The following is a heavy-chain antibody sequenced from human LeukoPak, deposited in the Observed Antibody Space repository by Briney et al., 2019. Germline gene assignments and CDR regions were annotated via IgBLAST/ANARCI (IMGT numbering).Heavy chain of an antibody. CDR3: AKDLGQYQLLFYFDY. CDR1: GFTFSSYG. J-gene: IGHJ4*02. Sequence: PGRSLRLSCAASGFTFSSYGMHWVRQAPGKGLEWVAVIWYGGSNRYSADSVKGRFTISRDNSKNTLYLQMNSLRAEDTAVYYCAKDLGQYQLLFYFDYWGQGTLVTVSS. V-gene: IGHV3-30*18. CDR2: IWYGGSNR. D-gene: IGHD2-2*01.